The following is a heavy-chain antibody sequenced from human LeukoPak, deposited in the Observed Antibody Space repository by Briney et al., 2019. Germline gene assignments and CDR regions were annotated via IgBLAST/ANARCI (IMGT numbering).Heavy chain of an antibody. CDR1: GFTFSSYG. CDR2: IRYDGSNK. J-gene: IGHJ3*02. V-gene: IGHV3-30*02. CDR3: AKDPQDITIFGVVIKTLYFDI. Sequence: GGSLRLSCAASGFTFSSYGMHWVRQAPGKGLEWVAFIRYDGSNKYYADSVKGRFTISRDNSKNTLYLQMNSLRAEDTAVYYCAKDPQDITIFGVVIKTLYFDIWGQGTMVTVSS. D-gene: IGHD3-3*01.